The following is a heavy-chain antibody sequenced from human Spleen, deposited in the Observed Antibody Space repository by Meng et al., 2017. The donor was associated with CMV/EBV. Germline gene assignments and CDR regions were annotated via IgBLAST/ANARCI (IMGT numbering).Heavy chain of an antibody. V-gene: IGHV1-2*02. CDR1: GYTFTGYY. Sequence: QWQGVKSGAEVKTPGASGKVSCKASGYTFTGYYMHWVRQAPGQGLEWMGWINPNSGGTNYAQKFQGRVTMTRDTSISTAYMELSRLRSDDTAVYYCARDCGSSAGNYWGQGTLVTASS. D-gene: IGHD2-15*01. CDR2: INPNSGGT. CDR3: ARDCGSSAGNY. J-gene: IGHJ4*02.